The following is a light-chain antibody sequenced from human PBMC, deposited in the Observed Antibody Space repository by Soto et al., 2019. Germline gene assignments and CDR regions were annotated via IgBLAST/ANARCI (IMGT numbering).Light chain of an antibody. CDR3: QQYDNLPYP. Sequence: DIQMTQSPSSLAASVGDRVTITCQASQDISNYLNWYQQKPGKAPKLLIYDASNLETGVPSRFSGSVSGTDFTFTISSLQPEDIATYYCQQYDNLPYPLGQGTKLEIK. V-gene: IGKV1-33*01. J-gene: IGKJ2*01. CDR1: QDISNY. CDR2: DAS.